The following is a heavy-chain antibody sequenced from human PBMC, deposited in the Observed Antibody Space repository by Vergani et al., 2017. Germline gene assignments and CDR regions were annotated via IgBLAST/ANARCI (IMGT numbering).Heavy chain of an antibody. CDR3: ARDLELGGLNWFDP. J-gene: IGHJ5*02. V-gene: IGHV4-59*01. Sequence: QVQLQQWGAGLLKPSETLSLTCTVYGGSFSSYYWSWIRQPPGKGLEWIGYIYYSGSTNYNPSLKSRVTISVDTSKNQFSLKLSSVTAADTAVYYCARDLELGGLNWFDPWGQGTLVTVSS. D-gene: IGHD6-6*01. CDR1: GGSFSSYY. CDR2: IYYSGST.